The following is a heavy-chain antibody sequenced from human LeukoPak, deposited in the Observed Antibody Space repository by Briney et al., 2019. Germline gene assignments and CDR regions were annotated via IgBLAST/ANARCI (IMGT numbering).Heavy chain of an antibody. J-gene: IGHJ4*02. CDR2: ISYSGNT. CDR1: GGTISSYY. Sequence: SETLSLTCSVSGGTISSYYWSWIRQPPGKGLEWIGYISYSGNTNYNPSLKSRVTISVDTSKNQFSLKLSSVTAADTAVYYCATRSTGVAATFDCWGQGALVTVSS. V-gene: IGHV4-59*01. D-gene: IGHD2-15*01. CDR3: ATRSTGVAATFDC.